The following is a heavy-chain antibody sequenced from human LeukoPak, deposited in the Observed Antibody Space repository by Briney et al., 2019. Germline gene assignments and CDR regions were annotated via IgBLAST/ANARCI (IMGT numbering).Heavy chain of an antibody. V-gene: IGHV5-51*01. J-gene: IGHJ4*02. Sequence: GEPLKISCKRSGYSFTSYWIGWVRQMPGKGLEWMGVIYPGDSDTRYSPSFQAQVTISADKSRSTPSLHWTSLEPSAPPMYTCARQDGSGSYYSIRYWGQGTLVTVSS. CDR2: IYPGDSDT. D-gene: IGHD3-10*01. CDR1: GYSFTSYW. CDR3: ARQDGSGSYYSIRY.